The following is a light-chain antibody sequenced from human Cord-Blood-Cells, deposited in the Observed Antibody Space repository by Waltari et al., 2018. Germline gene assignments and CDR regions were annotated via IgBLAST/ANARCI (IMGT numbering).Light chain of an antibody. J-gene: IGKJ4*01. V-gene: IGKV2-28*01. CDR2: LGS. CDR3: MQALQTLT. Sequence: DMVMTQSPLSLTVNPGETASISCRSSQSLLNSNGYNYLDWYLQKPGQSQQLLISLGSNRASGVPDRFSGSESGTDFTLKNSRVEAEEVGVYYCMQALQTLTFGGWTKVEIK. CDR1: QSLLNSNGYNY.